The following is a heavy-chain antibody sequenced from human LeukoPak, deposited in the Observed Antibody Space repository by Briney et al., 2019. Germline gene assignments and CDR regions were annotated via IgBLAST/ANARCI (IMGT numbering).Heavy chain of an antibody. CDR3: ARWYDILTGYPDYLDY. V-gene: IGHV1-18*01. D-gene: IGHD3-9*01. J-gene: IGHJ4*02. CDR2: ISAYNSNT. Sequence: ASVKVSCKASGYTFTSYGISWVRQAPGQGLEWMGWISAYNSNTNYAQKLQGRVTMTTDTSTSTAYMELRSLRSDDTAVYYCARWYDILTGYPDYLDYWGQGTLVTVSS. CDR1: GYTFTSYG.